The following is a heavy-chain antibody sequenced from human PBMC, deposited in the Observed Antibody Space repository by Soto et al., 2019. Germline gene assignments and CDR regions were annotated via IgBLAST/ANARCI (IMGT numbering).Heavy chain of an antibody. CDR3: VNYGASDPEPASFDY. CDR2: ISGSGGST. V-gene: IGHV3-23*01. CDR1: GFTFSNYA. J-gene: IGHJ4*02. D-gene: IGHD4-17*01. Sequence: EVQLLESGGGLVQPGGSLRLSCAASGFTFSNYAMSWVRQAPGKGLEWVSAISGSGGSTYYADSVKGRFTISRDNSKNTLYLQMNSLRAEDTAVYYCVNYGASDPEPASFDYWGQGTLVTVSS.